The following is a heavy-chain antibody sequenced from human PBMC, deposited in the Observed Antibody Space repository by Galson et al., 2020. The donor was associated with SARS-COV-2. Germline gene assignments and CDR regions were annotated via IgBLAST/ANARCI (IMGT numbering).Heavy chain of an antibody. D-gene: IGHD5-12*01. J-gene: IGHJ4*02. CDR2: IYPGDSDA. CDR1: GYIFSNYY. CDR3: ARIISGYEVPAFDY. V-gene: IGHV5-51*01. Sequence: KVSCQGSGYIFSNYYIGWVRQVPATGLEWMGTIYPGDSDARYSPPFQGRISISVDTSINTVYLQWSSLKASDTAMYYCARIISGYEVPAFDYWGQGTQVTVS.